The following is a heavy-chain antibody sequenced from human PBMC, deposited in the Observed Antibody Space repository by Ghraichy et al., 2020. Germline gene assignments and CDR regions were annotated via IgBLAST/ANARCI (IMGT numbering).Heavy chain of an antibody. Sequence: SETLSLTCTVSGGSITNYYWSWIRQPPGKGLEWSGYVYYTGSTDYNPSLKSRLTISVDTSKNQFSLKLTSVSATDTAVYYCARGSSTAGNRSFYHGLHVWGQGTTVTVSS. CDR3: ARGSSTAGNRSFYHGLHV. CDR2: VYYTGST. CDR1: GGSITNYY. D-gene: IGHD2-8*02. J-gene: IGHJ6*02. V-gene: IGHV4-59*01.